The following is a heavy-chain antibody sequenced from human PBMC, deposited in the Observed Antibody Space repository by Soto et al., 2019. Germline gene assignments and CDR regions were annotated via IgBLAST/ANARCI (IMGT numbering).Heavy chain of an antibody. Sequence: PSEDPSLTCTVSGGPISSYYWSWIRQPPGKGLEWIGYIYYSGSTNCNPSLKSRVTISVDTSKNQFSLKLSSVTAADTAVYYCARGEFGVDRRFGYYYGMDVWGRVPTFTVSS. D-gene: IGHD3-10*01. CDR2: IYYSGST. CDR1: GGPISSYY. CDR3: ARGEFGVDRRFGYYYGMDV. V-gene: IGHV4-59*01. J-gene: IGHJ6*02.